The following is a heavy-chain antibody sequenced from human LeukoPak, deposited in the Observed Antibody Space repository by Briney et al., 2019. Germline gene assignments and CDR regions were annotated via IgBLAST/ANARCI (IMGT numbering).Heavy chain of an antibody. J-gene: IGHJ4*02. CDR3: ARDLCTTTSCLDY. V-gene: IGHV3-33*01. CDR2: IWYDGSKK. CDR1: GFTFSNYG. D-gene: IGHD2-2*01. Sequence: GGSLRLSCAASGFTFSNYGMLWVRQAPGKGLEWVAVIWYDGSKKYYADSVKGRFTISRDDSKNTLYLQMNSLRAEDTAVYYCARDLCTTTSCLDYWGQGTLVTVSS.